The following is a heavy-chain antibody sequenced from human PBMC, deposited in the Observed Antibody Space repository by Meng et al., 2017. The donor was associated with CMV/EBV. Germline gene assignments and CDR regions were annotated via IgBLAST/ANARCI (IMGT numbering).Heavy chain of an antibody. CDR3: AHRSNFYGSGSRSFDY. D-gene: IGHD3-10*01. CDR2: IYWNGDK. Sequence: SGPTLVKPTQTLTLTCTFSGFSLSTSGVGVGWIRQSPGKALEWLAVIYWNGDKRYRPSLESRLSITRDTSKNQVVLTMTNMDPVDTATYYCAHRSNFYGSGSRSFDYWGQGTLVTVSS. V-gene: IGHV2-5*01. J-gene: IGHJ4*02. CDR1: GFSLSTSGVG.